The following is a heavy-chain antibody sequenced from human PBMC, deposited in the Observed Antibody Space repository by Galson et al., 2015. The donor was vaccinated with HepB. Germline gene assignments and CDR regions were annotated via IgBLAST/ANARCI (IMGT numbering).Heavy chain of an antibody. CDR2: ICGAGGST. Sequence: SLRLSCAGSGFGFGHYAMGWARQAPGKGLEWLSAICGAGGSTYYANFARGRFTIARDNSKNTLYLQMNGLRAEDTAVYYCAKGSDYYGSGTYYNGALYSDHWGQGTLVTVSS. D-gene: IGHD3-10*01. CDR1: GFGFGHYA. V-gene: IGHV3-23*01. J-gene: IGHJ4*02. CDR3: AKGSDYYGSGTYYNGALYSDH.